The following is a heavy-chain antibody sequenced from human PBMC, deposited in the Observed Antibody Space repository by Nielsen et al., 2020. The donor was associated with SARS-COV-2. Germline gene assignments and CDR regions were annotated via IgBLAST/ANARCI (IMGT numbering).Heavy chain of an antibody. Sequence: GESLKISYAASGFTFSDYYMSWIRQAPGKGLEWVSSIISSGTTIYYADSVKGRFTISRDNAKNSLYLQMNSLRAEDTAVYYCARSSIAARYNWFDPWGQGTLVTVSS. CDR1: GFTFSDYY. CDR3: ARSSIAARYNWFDP. D-gene: IGHD6-6*01. V-gene: IGHV3-11*04. J-gene: IGHJ5*02. CDR2: IISSGTTI.